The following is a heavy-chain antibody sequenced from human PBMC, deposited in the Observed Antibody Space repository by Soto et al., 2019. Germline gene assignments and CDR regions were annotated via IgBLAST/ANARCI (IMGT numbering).Heavy chain of an antibody. CDR2: INPYSGIA. V-gene: IGHV1-18*01. CDR1: GYSFTSYG. Sequence: ASVKVSCKASGYSFTSYGISWVRQAPGQGLEWMGWINPYSGIANYAQKFQGRVTITTDKSTSTAYMELSSLRSEDTAVYYCARASTSSNYVDYWGQGTLVTVSS. J-gene: IGHJ4*02. CDR3: ARASTSSNYVDY. D-gene: IGHD2-2*01.